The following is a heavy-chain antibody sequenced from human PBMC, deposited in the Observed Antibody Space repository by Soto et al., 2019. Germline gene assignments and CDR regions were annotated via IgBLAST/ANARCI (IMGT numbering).Heavy chain of an antibody. CDR2: ISAYNGNT. J-gene: IGHJ4*02. V-gene: IGHV1-18*01. Sequence: QIQLLQSGAEVKKPGASVKVPCKASGYTFSSYHITWVRQAPGQGLEWMGWISAYNGNTNYAQNLQGRVTMTTDPSTSTAYMELRSLRSDDTVVYYCARDLPPVDYWGQGTLVTVSS. CDR1: GYTFSSYH. CDR3: ARDLPPVDY.